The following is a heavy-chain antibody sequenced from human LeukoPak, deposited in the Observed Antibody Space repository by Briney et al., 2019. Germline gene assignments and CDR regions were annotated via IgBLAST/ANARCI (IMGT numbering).Heavy chain of an antibody. CDR1: GFTFSPYS. CDR2: ISSSSSTI. Sequence: GGSLRLSCAASGFTFSPYSMKWVRQAPGKGLEWVSYISSSSSTIYYADSVKGRFTISRDNAKNSLYLQMNSLRDEDTAVYYCARGDRRGYYYGMDVWGQGTTVTVSS. V-gene: IGHV3-48*02. D-gene: IGHD3-10*01. J-gene: IGHJ6*02. CDR3: ARGDRRGYYYGMDV.